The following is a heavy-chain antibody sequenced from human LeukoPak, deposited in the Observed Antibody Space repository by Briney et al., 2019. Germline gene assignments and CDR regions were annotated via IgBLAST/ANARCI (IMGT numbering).Heavy chain of an antibody. Sequence: SGTLSLTCAVSGGSISSSNWWSWVRQPPGKGLEWIGEIYHSGSTNYNPSLKSRVTISVDKSKNQFSLKLSSVTAADTAVYYCARDKSLPYGDYVRYFDYWGQGTLVTVFS. J-gene: IGHJ4*02. D-gene: IGHD4-17*01. CDR2: IYHSGST. V-gene: IGHV4-4*02. CDR1: GGSISSSNW. CDR3: ARDKSLPYGDYVRYFDY.